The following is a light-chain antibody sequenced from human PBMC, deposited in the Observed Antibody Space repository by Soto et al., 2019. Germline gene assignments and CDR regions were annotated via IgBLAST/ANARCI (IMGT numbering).Light chain of an antibody. J-gene: IGLJ1*01. Sequence: QSVLTQPPSVSGAPGQRVTISCSGTSSSIGAGYEVHWYHQLPGTAPKLVVSGNGNRPSGVPDRFSGSKSGTSASLAITGLQAEDEADYYCQSYDSSLSGHVFGTGTKVTVL. V-gene: IGLV1-40*01. CDR2: GNG. CDR1: SSSIGAGYE. CDR3: QSYDSSLSGHV.